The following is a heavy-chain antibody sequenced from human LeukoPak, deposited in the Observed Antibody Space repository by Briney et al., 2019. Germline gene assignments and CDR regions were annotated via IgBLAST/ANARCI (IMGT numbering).Heavy chain of an antibody. CDR2: INPNTGGP. V-gene: IGHV1-2*02. J-gene: IGHJ3*02. Sequence: ASVKLSCKASGYTFTGHFIHWVRQAPGQGLEWMGWINPNTGGPKYAQKFQGRVTMTRDTSISTAYMEPSRLRSDDTAVYYCARDERESAFDIWGQGTMVTVSS. CDR3: ARDERESAFDI. CDR1: GYTFTGHF. D-gene: IGHD3-10*01.